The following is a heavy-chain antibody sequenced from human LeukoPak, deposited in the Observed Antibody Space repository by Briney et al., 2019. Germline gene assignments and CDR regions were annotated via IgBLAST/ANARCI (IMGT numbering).Heavy chain of an antibody. Sequence: GGSLRLSCAASGFTVSSNYMSWVRQAPGKGLEWVSVIYSGGSTYYADSVKGRFTISRDNSKNTLYLQMNSLRAEDTAVYYCAKDRGSYWGFDYWGQGTLVTVSS. D-gene: IGHD1-26*01. V-gene: IGHV3-53*01. CDR3: AKDRGSYWGFDY. CDR1: GFTVSSNY. CDR2: IYSGGST. J-gene: IGHJ4*02.